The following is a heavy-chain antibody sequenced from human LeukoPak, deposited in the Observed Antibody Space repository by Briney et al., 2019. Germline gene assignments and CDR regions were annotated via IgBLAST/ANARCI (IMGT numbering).Heavy chain of an antibody. CDR1: GFTFDDYA. CDR3: ARYRMVSYYFDN. V-gene: IGHV3-9*01. Sequence: PGGSLRLSCAVSGFTFDDYAMHWVRQVPGKGLEWVSGISWNSDTIGLADSVKGRFTISRDNAKNSLYLQMNSLRTEDTAVYYCARYRMVSYYFDNWGQGSLVTVSS. D-gene: IGHD2-21*01. J-gene: IGHJ4*02. CDR2: ISWNSDTI.